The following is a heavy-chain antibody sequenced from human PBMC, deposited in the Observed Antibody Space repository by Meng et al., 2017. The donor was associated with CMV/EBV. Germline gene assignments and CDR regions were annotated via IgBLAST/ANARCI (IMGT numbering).Heavy chain of an antibody. CDR2: ISGGGGST. Sequence: GESLKISCAASGFTFSSYAMSWVRQAPGKGLEWVSAISGGGGSTYYADSVKGRFTISRDNSKNTLYLQMNSLRAEDTAVYCCAKTTAVDTRSYYYYGMDVWGQGTTVTVSS. CDR1: GFTFSSYA. D-gene: IGHD6-13*01. J-gene: IGHJ6*02. CDR3: AKTTAVDTRSYYYYGMDV. V-gene: IGHV3-23*01.